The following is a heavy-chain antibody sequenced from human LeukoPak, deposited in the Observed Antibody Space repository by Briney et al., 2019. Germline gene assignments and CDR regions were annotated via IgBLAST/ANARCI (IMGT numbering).Heavy chain of an antibody. D-gene: IGHD4-23*01. V-gene: IGHV3-23*01. CDR1: GFTFSTYA. CDR2: ISGSGGTT. CDR3: AKLGGDHRGPFDI. J-gene: IGHJ3*02. Sequence: GGSLRFSCVASGFTFSTYAMRWVRQAPGKGLEWVSVISGSGGTTYYADSVKGRFTISIDNSKNTLFLQMNSLRAEDTAVYYCAKLGGDHRGPFDIWGRGTIVTVSS.